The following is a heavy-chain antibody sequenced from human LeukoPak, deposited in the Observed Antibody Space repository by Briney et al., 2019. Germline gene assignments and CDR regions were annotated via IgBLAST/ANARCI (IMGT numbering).Heavy chain of an antibody. V-gene: IGHV4-4*07. CDR1: GGSISSYY. Sequence: SETLSLTCTVSGGSISSYYWTWIRQPAGKGLEWIGRIYRSGSTNYNPSLKSRVTMSVDTSTNQFSLKLSSVTAADAAVYYCARDPYCSGGSCYLTWFDPWGQGTLVTVSS. D-gene: IGHD2-15*01. CDR2: IYRSGST. J-gene: IGHJ5*02. CDR3: ARDPYCSGGSCYLTWFDP.